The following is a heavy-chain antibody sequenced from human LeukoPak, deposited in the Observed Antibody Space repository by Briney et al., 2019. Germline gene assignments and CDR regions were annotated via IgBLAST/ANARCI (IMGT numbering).Heavy chain of an antibody. D-gene: IGHD3-10*01. CDR1: GYTFTSYD. V-gene: IGHV1-8*01. CDR2: MNPNSGNT. Sequence: GASVKVSCKASGYTFTSYDINWVRQATGQGLEWMGWMNPNSGNTGYAQKFQGRVTMTRNTSISTAYMELSSLRSEDTAVYYCASEYYYGGYYYGMDVWGQGTTVTVSS. J-gene: IGHJ6*02. CDR3: ASEYYYGGYYYGMDV.